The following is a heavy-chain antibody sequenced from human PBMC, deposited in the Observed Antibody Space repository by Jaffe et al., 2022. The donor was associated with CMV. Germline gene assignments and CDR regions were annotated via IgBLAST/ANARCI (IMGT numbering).Heavy chain of an antibody. Sequence: QVQLVESGGGVVQPGRSLRLSCAASGFTFSSYGMHWVRQAPGKGLEWVAVIWYDGSNKYYADSVKGRFTISRDNSKNTLYLQMNSLRAEDTAVYYCARTYGSGSQADYWGQGTLVTVSS. CDR2: IWYDGSNK. CDR1: GFTFSSYG. J-gene: IGHJ4*02. CDR3: ARTYGSGSQADY. D-gene: IGHD3-10*01. V-gene: IGHV3-33*08.